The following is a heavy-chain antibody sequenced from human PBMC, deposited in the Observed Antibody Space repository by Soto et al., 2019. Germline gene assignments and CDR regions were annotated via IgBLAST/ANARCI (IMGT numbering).Heavy chain of an antibody. CDR1: GGTFSSYA. CDR3: AREGDNDIRLLKAFDI. CDR2: IIPIFGTA. Sequence: QVQLVQSGAEVKKPGSSVKVSCKASGGTFSSYAISWVRQAPGQGLEWMGGIIPIFGTANYAQKFQGRVTITAYESTSTPYTELSRLRSEDTAVYYCAREGDNDIRLLKAFDIWGQGTMVTVSS. V-gene: IGHV1-69*01. D-gene: IGHD3-9*01. J-gene: IGHJ3*02.